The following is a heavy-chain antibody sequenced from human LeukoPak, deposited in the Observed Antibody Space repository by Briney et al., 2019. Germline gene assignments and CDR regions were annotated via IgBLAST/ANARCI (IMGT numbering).Heavy chain of an antibody. CDR1: GGSMSSYY. CDR3: ARGALRYFDWLKKDYYYMDV. V-gene: IGHV4-4*07. D-gene: IGHD3-9*01. Sequence: SETLSLTCTVSGGSMSSYYWSWIRHPAGEGLEGSGRNYTSGSTNYNPSLNNRVTISLDTSNNQFSLLLSSVTAADTAVYYCARGALRYFDWLKKDYYYMDVWGKGATLTIS. CDR2: NYTSGST. J-gene: IGHJ6*03.